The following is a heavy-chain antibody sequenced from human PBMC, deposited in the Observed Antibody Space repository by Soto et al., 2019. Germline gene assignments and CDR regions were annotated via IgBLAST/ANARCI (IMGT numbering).Heavy chain of an antibody. J-gene: IGHJ6*02. Sequence: QVQLVQSGAEVKKPGSSVKVSCKASEGTFSSYAITWVRQAPGQGLEWMGDIIPIFGTANYAQKFQGRVTMTADKSTSTVYMELSRLRSKDTAVYYCAGPHSGSYYPYYYVMDVWGQGTTVTVSS. CDR1: EGTFSSYA. CDR2: IIPIFGTA. V-gene: IGHV1-69*06. CDR3: AGPHSGSYYPYYYVMDV. D-gene: IGHD1-26*01.